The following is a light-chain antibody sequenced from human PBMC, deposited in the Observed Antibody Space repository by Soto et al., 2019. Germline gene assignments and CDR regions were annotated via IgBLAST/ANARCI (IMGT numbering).Light chain of an antibody. V-gene: IGLV2-14*01. CDR1: SSDIGPYNY. CDR2: EVT. J-gene: IGLJ3*02. CDR3: SSYTTSSTVV. Sequence: QSALTQPASVSGSPGQSITISCNGTSSDIGPYNYVSWYQQHPGKAPKLIIYEVTNRPSGVSHRFSGSKSGTTASLTISGLQTEDEAHFYCSSYTTSSTVVFGGGTKLTVL.